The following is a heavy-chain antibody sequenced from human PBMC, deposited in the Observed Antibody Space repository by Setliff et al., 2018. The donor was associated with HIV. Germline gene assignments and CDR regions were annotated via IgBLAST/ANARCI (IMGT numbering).Heavy chain of an antibody. CDR3: ARQIWNESPGYGFDP. V-gene: IGHV4-61*09. CDR2: IYTSGST. CDR1: GGSISSGNYH. J-gene: IGHJ5*02. D-gene: IGHD3-22*01. Sequence: SETLSLTCTVSGGSISSGNYHWSWIRQPAGKGLEWIGHIYTSGSTDYNPSLKSRVTISGDTSKNQFSLKLSSVTAADTAVYYCARQIWNESPGYGFDPWGQGTLVTVSS.